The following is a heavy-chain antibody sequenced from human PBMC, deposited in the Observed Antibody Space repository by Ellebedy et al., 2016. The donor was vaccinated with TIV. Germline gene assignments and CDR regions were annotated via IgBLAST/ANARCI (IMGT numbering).Heavy chain of an antibody. CDR1: GFSFSSYT. D-gene: IGHD3-10*01. Sequence: GESLKISCAASGFSFSSYTMNWVRQAPGKGLEWVSSITSWSDDIYYSDSVKGRFTISRDNAKNSLFLQMNNLRAEDTAVYYCARAELNWGQGTLVTVSS. V-gene: IGHV3-21*01. J-gene: IGHJ4*02. CDR3: ARAELN. CDR2: ITSWSDDI.